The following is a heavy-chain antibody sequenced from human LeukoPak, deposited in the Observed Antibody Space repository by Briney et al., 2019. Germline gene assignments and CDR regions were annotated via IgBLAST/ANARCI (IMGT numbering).Heavy chain of an antibody. CDR2: ISSSSSYI. V-gene: IGHV3-21*01. CDR3: ARDRVPIAVAGTGSPNYYYYGMDV. J-gene: IGHJ6*02. Sequence: GGSLRLSCAASGFTFSSYSMNWVRQAPGKGLEWVSSISSSSSYIYYADSVKGRFTISRDNAKNSLYLQMNSLRAEDTAVYYCARDRVPIAVAGTGSPNYYYYGMDVWGQGTTVTVSS. D-gene: IGHD6-19*01. CDR1: GFTFSSYS.